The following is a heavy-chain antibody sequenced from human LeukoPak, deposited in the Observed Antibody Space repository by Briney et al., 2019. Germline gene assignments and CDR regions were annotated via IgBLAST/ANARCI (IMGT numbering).Heavy chain of an antibody. D-gene: IGHD3-22*01. CDR3: ARDVTMIVVDNWFDP. J-gene: IGHJ5*02. Sequence: PGGSLSLSCAASGFTFSSYGMHWVRQAPGKGLEGVADIWYDGSNKYYADSVKGRFTISRDNSKNTLYLQMNSLRAEDTAVYYCARDVTMIVVDNWFDPWGQGTLVTVSS. CDR1: GFTFSSYG. V-gene: IGHV3-33*01. CDR2: IWYDGSNK.